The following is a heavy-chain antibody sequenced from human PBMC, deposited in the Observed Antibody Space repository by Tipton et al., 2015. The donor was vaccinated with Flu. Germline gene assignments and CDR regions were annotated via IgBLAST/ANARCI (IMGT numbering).Heavy chain of an antibody. J-gene: IGHJ5*02. Sequence: SGLTFSSYAMSWVRQAPGKGLEWASAISGSGGSTCYADSVKVRFTISRDNSKNTLYLQMNSLRAEDTAVYYCAKGSMVRGVIDWFDPWGQGTLVTVSS. CDR2: ISGSGGST. D-gene: IGHD3-10*01. V-gene: IGHV3-23*01. CDR3: AKGSMVRGVIDWFDP. CDR1: GLTFSSYA.